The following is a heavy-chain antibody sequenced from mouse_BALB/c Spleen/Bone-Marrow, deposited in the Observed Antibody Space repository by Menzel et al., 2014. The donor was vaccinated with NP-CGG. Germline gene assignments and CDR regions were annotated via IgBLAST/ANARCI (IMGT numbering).Heavy chain of an antibody. J-gene: IGHJ2*01. CDR2: IYPGDGDT. V-gene: IGHV1-82*01. CDR1: GYAFSSSW. D-gene: IGHD1-1*01. Sequence: VKLQESGPELVKPGASVKISCKASGYAFSSSWMNWVRQRPGQGLEWIGRIYPGDGDTSYNGKFKGKATLTADKSSSTAYMQFSSLTSVDSAVYFCARDYYGSSFDYWGQGTTLTVSS. CDR3: ARDYYGSSFDY.